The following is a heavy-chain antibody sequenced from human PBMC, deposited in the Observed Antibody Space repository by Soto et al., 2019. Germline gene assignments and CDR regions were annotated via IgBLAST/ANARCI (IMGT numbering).Heavy chain of an antibody. Sequence: ASETLSLTCAVSGGSISSGGYSWSWIRQPPGKGLERIGYIYHSGSTYYNPSLKSRVTISVDRSKNQFSLKLSSVTAADTAVYYCARYSSSWYFGHDAFDIWGQGTMVTVSS. J-gene: IGHJ3*02. D-gene: IGHD6-13*01. V-gene: IGHV4-30-2*01. CDR3: ARYSSSWYFGHDAFDI. CDR2: IYHSGST. CDR1: GGSISSGGYS.